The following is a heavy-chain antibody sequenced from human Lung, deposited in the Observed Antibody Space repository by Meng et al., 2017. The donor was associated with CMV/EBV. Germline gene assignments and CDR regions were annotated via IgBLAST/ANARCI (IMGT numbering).Heavy chain of an antibody. Sequence: GGSXRFSCAASGFTFSSYWMTWVRQAPGKGLEWVANIKQDGSEKYYVESVKGRFTIYRDNDKNSLYLQMNSLRVEDTAMYYCARGTAPNDYWGQGTLVTVSS. J-gene: IGHJ4*02. V-gene: IGHV3-7*01. D-gene: IGHD2-8*02. CDR2: IKQDGSEK. CDR3: ARGTAPNDY. CDR1: GFTFSSYW.